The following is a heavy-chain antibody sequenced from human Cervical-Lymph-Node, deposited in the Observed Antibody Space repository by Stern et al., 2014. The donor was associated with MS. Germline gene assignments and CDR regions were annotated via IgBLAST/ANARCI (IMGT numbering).Heavy chain of an antibody. V-gene: IGHV1-46*01. CDR1: GYTFTSYY. CDR2: INPSGGST. D-gene: IGHD1-26*01. J-gene: IGHJ4*02. Sequence: VQLVQSGAEVKKPGASVKVSCKASGYTFTSYYMHWVRQAPGQGLEWMGIINPSGGSTSYAQKFQGRVTMTRDTSTSTVYMELSSLRSEDTAVYYCARDWEWELLHSLPGIWGQGTLVTVSS. CDR3: ARDWEWELLHSLPGI.